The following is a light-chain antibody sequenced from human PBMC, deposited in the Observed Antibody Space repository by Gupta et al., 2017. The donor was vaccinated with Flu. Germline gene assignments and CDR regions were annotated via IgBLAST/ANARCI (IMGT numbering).Light chain of an antibody. CDR1: SSDIGHYNF. Sequence: QSALTQPASLSGSPGPSITLSCTGTSSDIGHYNFVSWYQQSPGKAPTLLIYDVSSRPSGVSARFSGSKAANTASLTISGLQTEDEADYHCSSYTTSNTIVFGGGTQVTVL. CDR2: DVS. CDR3: SSYTTSNTIV. V-gene: IGLV2-14*03. J-gene: IGLJ2*01.